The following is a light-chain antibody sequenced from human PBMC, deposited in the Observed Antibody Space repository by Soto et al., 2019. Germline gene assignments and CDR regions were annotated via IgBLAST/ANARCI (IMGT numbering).Light chain of an antibody. CDR2: DVS. CDR3: SSYTGSTTLVV. V-gene: IGLV2-14*01. CDR1: SSDVGGYNY. J-gene: IGLJ2*01. Sequence: QSALTQPASVSGSPGQSITISCTGTSSDVGGYNYVSWYQQHPGKAPKLMIYDVSNRPSGVSNRFSASRSGNTASLTISGLQAEDEAHYYCSSYTGSTTLVVFGGGTKVTVL.